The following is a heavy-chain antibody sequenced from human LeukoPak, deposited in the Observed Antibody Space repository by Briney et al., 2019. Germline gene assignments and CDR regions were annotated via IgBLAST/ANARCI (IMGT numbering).Heavy chain of an antibody. D-gene: IGHD5-12*01. Sequence: GRSLRLSCAASGFTFSSYGMHWVRQAPGKGLEWVAVISYDGSNKYYADSVKGRFTISRDNSKNTLYLQMNSLRAEDTAVYYCAKDSGSSGYDSFDYWGQGTLVTVSS. CDR2: ISYDGSNK. J-gene: IGHJ4*02. CDR1: GFTFSSYG. CDR3: AKDSGSSGYDSFDY. V-gene: IGHV3-30*18.